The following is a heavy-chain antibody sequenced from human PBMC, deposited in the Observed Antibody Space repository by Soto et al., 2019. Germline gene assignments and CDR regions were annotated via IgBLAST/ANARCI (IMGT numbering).Heavy chain of an antibody. CDR1: GYTFTSYY. CDR3: VREGSNWYSRGSFDF. D-gene: IGHD6-13*01. V-gene: IGHV1-46*01. Sequence: ASVKVSCKXSGYTFTSYYMHWVRQAPGQGLEWMGIINPSGGSTSYAQKFQGRVTISRDNSKNTLYLQMNSLRAEDAAIYYCVREGSNWYSRGSFDFWGRGTMVTVSS. J-gene: IGHJ3*01. CDR2: INPSGGST.